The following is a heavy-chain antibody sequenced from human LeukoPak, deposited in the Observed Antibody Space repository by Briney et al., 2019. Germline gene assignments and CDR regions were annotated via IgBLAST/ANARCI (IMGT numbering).Heavy chain of an antibody. CDR3: ARDLLGYNYHYMDV. V-gene: IGHV3-21*01. CDR1: GFTFSTYS. J-gene: IGHJ6*03. CDR2: ISGSGGST. D-gene: IGHD3-16*02. Sequence: GGSLRLSCGASGFTFSTYSMNWVRQAPGKGLEWVSAISGSGGSTYYAGSVRGRFTISRDNAKNSLYLQMNSLRAEDTAVYYCARDLLGYNYHYMDVWGKGTTVTVSS.